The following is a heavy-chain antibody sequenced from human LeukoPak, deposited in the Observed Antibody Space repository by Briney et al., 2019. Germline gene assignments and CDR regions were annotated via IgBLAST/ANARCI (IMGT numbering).Heavy chain of an antibody. V-gene: IGHV3-11*03. Sequence: GGSLRLSCAAPGFTFSDYYMTWIRQAPGRGLEWISYINGSGSDTKYADSVKGRFTISRDNAKNSVYLLMNSLRAEDTAVYYCARRGTTYCTVDSCHPNWFDPWGQGTLVTVSS. CDR1: GFTFSDYY. CDR2: INGSGSDT. CDR3: ARRGTTYCTVDSCHPNWFDP. J-gene: IGHJ5*02. D-gene: IGHD2-15*01.